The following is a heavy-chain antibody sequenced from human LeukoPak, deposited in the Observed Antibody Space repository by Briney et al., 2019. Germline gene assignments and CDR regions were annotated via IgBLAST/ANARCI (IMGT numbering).Heavy chain of an antibody. V-gene: IGHV3-23*01. CDR2: INDNGGQT. CDR3: AKTQWKVGATDYFDY. Sequence: GGSLRLSCAASGFSFNNYAMTWVRQAPGKGLEWVSNINDNGGQTHYADSVKGRFTISRENSKNTLFLQMDSLRAEDTAVYYCAKTQWKVGATDYFDYWGQGILVTVSS. J-gene: IGHJ4*02. CDR1: GFSFNNYA. D-gene: IGHD1-26*01.